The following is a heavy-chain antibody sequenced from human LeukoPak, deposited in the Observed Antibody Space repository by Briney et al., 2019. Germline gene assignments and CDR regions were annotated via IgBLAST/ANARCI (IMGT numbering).Heavy chain of an antibody. V-gene: IGHV3-23*01. CDR1: GFTFSSYN. Sequence: GGSLRLSCAASGFTFSSYNMNWVRQAPGKGLEWVSIIRGSGGSTYYADSVKGRFTISRDNSKNTLYLQMNSLRADDTATYYCAKGVVSVATRGGFDYWGQGTLVTVSS. D-gene: IGHD2-2*01. J-gene: IGHJ4*02. CDR2: IRGSGGST. CDR3: AKGVVSVATRGGFDY.